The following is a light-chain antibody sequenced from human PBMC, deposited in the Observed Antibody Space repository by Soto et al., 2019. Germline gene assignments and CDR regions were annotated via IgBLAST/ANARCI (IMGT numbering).Light chain of an antibody. CDR3: QQYGSSPWT. V-gene: IGKV3-20*01. CDR1: QSVSSSY. J-gene: IGKJ2*01. Sequence: EIVLTQSPGTLSLSPGERATLSCRASQSVSSSYLAWYQQKPGQAPRLLIYGASSRATGIPDRFSGSGSGTDFTLTISRREPEDFAVYYCQQYGSSPWTFGQGTKLEIK. CDR2: GAS.